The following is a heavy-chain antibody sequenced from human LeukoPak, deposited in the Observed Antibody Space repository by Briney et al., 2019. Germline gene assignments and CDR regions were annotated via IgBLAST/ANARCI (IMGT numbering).Heavy chain of an antibody. V-gene: IGHV1-46*01. D-gene: IGHD3-3*01. CDR2: INPRGSST. J-gene: IGHJ3*02. CDR3: AGDPAGFWGDYPSNI. CDR1: GVTFSKYY. Sequence: GASVKVSCKASGVTFSKYYIHWVRQAPGQGLEWMGIINPRGSSTTYAQDFQGRVTVTRDTSADTVYMELSSLRSDDTSVYYCAGDPAGFWGDYPSNIWGQGTLVTVSS.